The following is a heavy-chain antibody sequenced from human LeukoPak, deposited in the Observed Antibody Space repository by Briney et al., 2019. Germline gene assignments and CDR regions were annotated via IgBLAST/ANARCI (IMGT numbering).Heavy chain of an antibody. CDR1: GYTFTTYD. CDR3: ARANYYGSGKKDLDY. J-gene: IGHJ4*02. Sequence: ASVKISCKASGYTFTTYDINWVRQATGQGLEWMGWMNPNSGNTGYAQKFQGRVTMTRNTSMSTAYMELNSLRSEDTAVYYCARANYYGSGKKDLDYWGQGTLVTVSS. D-gene: IGHD3-10*01. CDR2: MNPNSGNT. V-gene: IGHV1-8*01.